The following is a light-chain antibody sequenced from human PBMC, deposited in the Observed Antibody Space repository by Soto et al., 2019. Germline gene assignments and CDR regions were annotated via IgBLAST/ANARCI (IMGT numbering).Light chain of an antibody. Sequence: DVQMTQSPATQSSSVGDRVTITCRASQSISNSLAWYQQKPGKAPKLLIYRASALQRGVPSRFSGSGSGTEFTLTICSLQPDDFATYYCQHYNSYSEAFGQGTKVDIK. V-gene: IGKV1-5*03. CDR1: QSISNS. CDR3: QHYNSYSEA. CDR2: RAS. J-gene: IGKJ1*01.